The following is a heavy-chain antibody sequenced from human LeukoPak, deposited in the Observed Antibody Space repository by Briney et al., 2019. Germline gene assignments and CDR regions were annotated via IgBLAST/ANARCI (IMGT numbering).Heavy chain of an antibody. CDR2: ISSSSSTI. CDR1: GFTFSSYA. D-gene: IGHD3-22*01. Sequence: TGGSLRLSCAASGFTFSSYAMHWVRQAPGKGLEWVSYISSSSSTIYYADSVKGRFTISRDNAKNSLYLQMNSLRAEDTAVYYCARGSTYYDSSGQVPFDYWGQGTLVTVSS. V-gene: IGHV3-48*01. J-gene: IGHJ4*02. CDR3: ARGSTYYDSSGQVPFDY.